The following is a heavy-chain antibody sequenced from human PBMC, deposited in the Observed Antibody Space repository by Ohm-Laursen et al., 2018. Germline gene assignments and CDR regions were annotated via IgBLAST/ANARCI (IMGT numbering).Heavy chain of an antibody. Sequence: SLRLSCAASGFTFSHYWMHWVRQPPGEGLVWVSRIKSDGTTMYADFVRGRFTLSRDNERNTLDLQMNGLTVEDTAVYYCVRDENYRLDQWGQGTLVTVSS. CDR2: IKSDGTT. CDR1: GFTFSHYW. D-gene: IGHD1-7*01. CDR3: VRDENYRLDQ. J-gene: IGHJ4*02. V-gene: IGHV3-74*03.